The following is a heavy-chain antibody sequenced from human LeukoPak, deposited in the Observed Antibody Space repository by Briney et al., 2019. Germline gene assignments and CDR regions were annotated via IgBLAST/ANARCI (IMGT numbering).Heavy chain of an antibody. J-gene: IGHJ4*02. CDR1: GFTFDDYG. CDR3: ARDLSFALYSSGIDY. Sequence: GGSLRLSCAASGFTFDDYGMSWVRRAPGKGLEWISGVNWNGGSTGYADSVKGRFTISRDNAKNSLYLQMNSLRAEDTAVYYCARDLSFALYSSGIDYWGQGTLVTVSS. CDR2: VNWNGGST. D-gene: IGHD6-19*01. V-gene: IGHV3-20*04.